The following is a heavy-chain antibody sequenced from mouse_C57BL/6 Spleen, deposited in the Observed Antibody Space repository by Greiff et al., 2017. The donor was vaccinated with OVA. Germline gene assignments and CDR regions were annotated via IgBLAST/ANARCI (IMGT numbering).Heavy chain of an antibody. V-gene: IGHV1-66*01. CDR1: GYSFTSYY. CDR2: IYPGSGTT. CDR3: ARGADYYAMDY. Sequence: QVQLQQSGPELVKPGASVKISCKASGYSFTSYYIHWVKQRPGQGLEWIGWIYPGSGTTKYNEKFKGKATLTADTSSSTAYMQLSSLTSEDSAVYYCARGADYYAMDYWGQGTSVTVSS. J-gene: IGHJ4*01.